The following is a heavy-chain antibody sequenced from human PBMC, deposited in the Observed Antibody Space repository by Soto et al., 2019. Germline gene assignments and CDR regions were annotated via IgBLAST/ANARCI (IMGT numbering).Heavy chain of an antibody. CDR2: IYPGDSDT. D-gene: IGHD3-22*01. CDR1: GYSFTSYW. CDR3: ARFPRRRYYDSSGYQEPFDYYYGMDV. J-gene: IGHJ6*02. Sequence: PGESLKISCKGSGYSFTSYWIGWVRQMPGKGLEWMGIIYPGDSDTRYSPSFQGQVTISADKSISTAYLQWSSLKASDTAMYYCARFPRRRYYDSSGYQEPFDYYYGMDVWGQGTTVTVSS. V-gene: IGHV5-51*01.